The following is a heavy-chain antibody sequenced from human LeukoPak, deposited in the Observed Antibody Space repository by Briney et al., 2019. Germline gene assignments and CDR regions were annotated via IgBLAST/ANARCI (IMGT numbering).Heavy chain of an antibody. CDR1: GFTFDDYA. D-gene: IGHD6-13*01. V-gene: IGHV3-9*01. J-gene: IGHJ4*02. CDR2: ISWNSGSI. Sequence: PGGSLRLSCAASGFTFDDYAMHWVRQAPGKGLDWVSGISWNSGSIGYADSVKGRFTISRDNAKNSLYLQMNSLRAEDTALYYCAKGQYSSSWYPQVYWGQGTLVTVSS. CDR3: AKGQYSSSWYPQVY.